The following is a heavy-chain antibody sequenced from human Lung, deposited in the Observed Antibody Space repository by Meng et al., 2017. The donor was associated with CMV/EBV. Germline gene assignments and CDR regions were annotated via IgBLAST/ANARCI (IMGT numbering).Heavy chain of an antibody. J-gene: IGHJ6*02. CDR2: ISSSSYI. Sequence: SCAASGFTFSSYSMNWVRQAPGKGLEWVSSISSSSYIDYADAVQGRFTISRDNAKNTLFLQMNILRAEDTAVYYCAREYLIVGILEWLPFQRPSSNYCYCYGMDFXGQGXTVTVSS. D-gene: IGHD3-3*01. CDR1: GFTFSSYS. V-gene: IGHV3-21*01. CDR3: AREYLIVGILEWLPFQRPSSNYCYCYGMDF.